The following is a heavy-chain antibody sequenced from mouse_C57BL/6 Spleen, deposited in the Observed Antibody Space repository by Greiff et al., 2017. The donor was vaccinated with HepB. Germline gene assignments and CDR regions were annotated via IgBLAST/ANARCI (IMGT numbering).Heavy chain of an antibody. CDR2: IDPETGGT. CDR3: ARSFYDYDGAY. J-gene: IGHJ3*01. Sequence: QVQLQQSGAELVRPGASVTLSCKASGYTFTDYEMHWVKQTPVHGLEWIGAIDPETGGTAYNQKFKGKATLTADKSSSTAYMELRSLTSEDSAVYYCARSFYDYDGAYWGQGTLVTVSA. D-gene: IGHD2-4*01. CDR1: GYTFTDYE. V-gene: IGHV1-15*01.